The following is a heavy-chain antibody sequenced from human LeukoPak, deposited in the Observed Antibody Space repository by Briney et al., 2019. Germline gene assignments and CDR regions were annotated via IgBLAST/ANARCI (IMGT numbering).Heavy chain of an antibody. CDR2: IWYDGSNK. CDR3: AKSQLMNAFDY. J-gene: IGHJ4*02. Sequence: GGSLRLSCAASGFTFSSYGMHWVRQAPGKGLEWLAVIWYDGSNKYYADSVKGRFTISRDNSKNTLYLQMNSLRAEDTAVYYCAKSQLMNAFDYWGQGTLVTVSS. CDR1: GFTFSSYG. D-gene: IGHD5-24*01. V-gene: IGHV3-33*06.